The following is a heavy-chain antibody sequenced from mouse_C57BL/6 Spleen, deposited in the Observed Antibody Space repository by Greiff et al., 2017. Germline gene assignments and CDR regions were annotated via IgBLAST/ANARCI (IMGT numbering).Heavy chain of an antibody. D-gene: IGHD1-1*01. V-gene: IGHV7-4*01. J-gene: IGHJ2*01. CDR1: GFTFTDYY. CDR3: VKALSTTVVAFDY. CDR2: IRNKANGYTT. Sequence: EVKVVESGGGLVQPGASLRLSCAASGFTFTDYYMSWVRQPPGKAPEWLAWIRNKANGYTTEYTASVKGRFTISRDNSQNILYLQMNTLRAEDSATYYCVKALSTTVVAFDYWGQGTTLTVSS.